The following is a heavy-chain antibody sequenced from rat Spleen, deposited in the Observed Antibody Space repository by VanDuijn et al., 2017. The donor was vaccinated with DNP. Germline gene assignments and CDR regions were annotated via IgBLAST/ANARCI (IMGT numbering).Heavy chain of an antibody. CDR2: MRGGGNT. D-gene: IGHD4-2*01. CDR1: GFSLTDYN. J-gene: IGHJ2*01. CDR3: TRDPNSSYWFFDF. Sequence: QVQLKESGPGLVQPSQTLSLTCTVSGFSLTDYNIHWVRQPPGKGLEWMGRMRGGGNTDYNSVLKSRLSIRRDTSKSQVFLKMNSLQADDTGTYYCTRDPNSSYWFFDFWGQGVMVTVSS. V-gene: IGHV2-19*01.